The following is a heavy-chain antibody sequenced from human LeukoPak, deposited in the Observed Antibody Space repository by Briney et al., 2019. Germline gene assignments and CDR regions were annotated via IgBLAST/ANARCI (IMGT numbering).Heavy chain of an antibody. CDR3: AIIPAAIYYYYMDV. CDR1: GFTFSSYG. CDR2: IRYDGSNK. D-gene: IGHD2-2*01. J-gene: IGHJ6*03. Sequence: GGSLRLSCAASGFTFSSYGMHWVRQAPGKGLAWVAFIRYDGSNKYYADSVKGRFTISRDNSKNTLYLQMNSLRAEDTAVYYCAIIPAAIYYYYMDVWGKGTTVTVSS. V-gene: IGHV3-30*02.